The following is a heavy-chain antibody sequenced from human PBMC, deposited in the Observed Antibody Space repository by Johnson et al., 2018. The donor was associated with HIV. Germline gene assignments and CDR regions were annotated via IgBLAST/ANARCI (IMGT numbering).Heavy chain of an antibody. J-gene: IGHJ3*02. V-gene: IGHV3-30*03. CDR3: ARLSPDRGAFDI. D-gene: IGHD3-10*01. CDR1: GFTFSSYG. Sequence: QVQLVESGGGVVQPGRSLRLSCAASGFTFSSYGMHWVRQAPGKGLAWVAVISYDGSNKYYADSVKCRFTISRYNAKNSLYLKMNSLRAEDTALYYCARLSPDRGAFDIWGQGTMVTVSS. CDR2: ISYDGSNK.